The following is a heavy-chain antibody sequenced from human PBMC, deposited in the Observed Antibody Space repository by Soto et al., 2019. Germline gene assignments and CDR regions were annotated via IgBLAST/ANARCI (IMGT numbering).Heavy chain of an antibody. J-gene: IGHJ4*02. CDR1: GYIFTAYY. D-gene: IGHD6-6*01. V-gene: IGHV1-2*02. Sequence: QVQLVQSGAEVKKHGASVTVSCEASGYIFTAYYLHWVRQAPGQGLEYMGWINPNTGGTKYAQKFQGRVTMTRGTLLLNGLTSDDTAVYYCARALSTIGARLDYWGQGPMVTVSS. CDR2: INPNTGGT. CDR3: ARALSTIGARLDY.